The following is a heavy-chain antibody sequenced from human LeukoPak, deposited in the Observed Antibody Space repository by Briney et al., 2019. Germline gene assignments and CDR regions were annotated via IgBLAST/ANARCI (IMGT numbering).Heavy chain of an antibody. D-gene: IGHD3-3*01. CDR1: GFTFSRHW. J-gene: IGHJ3*02. Sequence: GGSLRLSCAASGFTFSRHWMSWVRQAPGKGLEWVANIKQDGSEKYYVDSVKGRFTISRDNAKNSLYLQMNSLRAEDTAVYYCARDSGDFWSGYYFHDAFDIWGQGTMVTVSS. V-gene: IGHV3-7*01. CDR2: IKQDGSEK. CDR3: ARDSGDFWSGYYFHDAFDI.